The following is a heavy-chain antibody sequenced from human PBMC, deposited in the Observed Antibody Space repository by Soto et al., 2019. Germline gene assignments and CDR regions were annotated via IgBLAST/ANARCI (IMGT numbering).Heavy chain of an antibody. J-gene: IGHJ6*01. CDR1: VGSVSTSTYY. CDR2: IYYSGST. Sequence: PSETLCIGCTFSVGSVSTSTYYWSWIRQPPGKGLEWIGYIYYSGSTNYNPSLKSRLTISVDTSKNQFSLKLTSVTAADTAVYYCARRLVRGVHYYYYGLDVWGQGTTVTVSS. V-gene: IGHV4-61*01. CDR3: ARRLVRGVHYYYYGLDV. D-gene: IGHD3-10*01.